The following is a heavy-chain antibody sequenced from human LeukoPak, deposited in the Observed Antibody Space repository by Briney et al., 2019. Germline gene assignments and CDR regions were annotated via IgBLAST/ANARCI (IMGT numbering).Heavy chain of an antibody. CDR2: ISYDGSNK. Sequence: GGSLRLSCAASGFTVSYNYMSWVRQAPGKGLEWVAVISYDGSNKYYADSVKGRFTISRDNSKNTLYLQMNSLRAEDTAVYYCARGSTYDFWSGYFLQSRYYGMDVWGQGTTVTVSS. CDR3: ARGSTYDFWSGYFLQSRYYGMDV. CDR1: GFTVSYNY. D-gene: IGHD3-3*01. V-gene: IGHV3-30-3*01. J-gene: IGHJ6*02.